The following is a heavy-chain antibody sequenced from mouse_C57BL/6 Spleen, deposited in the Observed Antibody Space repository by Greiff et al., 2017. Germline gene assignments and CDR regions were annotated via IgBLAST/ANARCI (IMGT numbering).Heavy chain of an antibody. D-gene: IGHD1-1*01. CDR1: GFTFSDYG. J-gene: IGHJ1*03. CDR3: ARRGGRWYFDV. V-gene: IGHV5-17*01. CDR2: ISSGSSTI. Sequence: EVMLVESGGGLVKPGGSLKLSCAASGFTFSDYGMHWVRQAPEKGLEWVAYISSGSSTIYYADTVKGRFTISRDNAKTTLFLQRTSLRSEDTAMYYWARRGGRWYFDVWGTGTTVTVSS.